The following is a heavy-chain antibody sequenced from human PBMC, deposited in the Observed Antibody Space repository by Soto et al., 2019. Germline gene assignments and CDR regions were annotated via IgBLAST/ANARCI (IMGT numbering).Heavy chain of an antibody. CDR1: GGTFSSYA. CDR2: IIPIFGTA. CDR3: ARVFFEPLWFGELLQMDHFYYYGMDV. Sequence: VASVKVSCKASGGTFSSYAISWVRQAPGQGLEWMGGIIPIFGTANYAQKFQGRVTITADKSTSTAYMELSSLRSEDTAVYYCARVFFEPLWFGELLQMDHFYYYGMDVWGQGTTVTVSS. J-gene: IGHJ6*02. D-gene: IGHD3-10*01. V-gene: IGHV1-69*06.